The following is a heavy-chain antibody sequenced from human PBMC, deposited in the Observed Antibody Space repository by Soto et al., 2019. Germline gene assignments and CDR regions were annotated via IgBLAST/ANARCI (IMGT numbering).Heavy chain of an antibody. Sequence: PSETLSLTCTVSGGSISSYYWSWIRQPSGKGLEWIGYIYHIGSTNYNPSLKSRVTISVDTSKNQFSLKLSSVIAADTAVYYCARARGMVAAAWFDPWGQGTLVTVSS. D-gene: IGHD1-26*01. CDR1: GGSISSYY. CDR2: IYHIGST. CDR3: ARARGMVAAAWFDP. J-gene: IGHJ5*02. V-gene: IGHV4-59*01.